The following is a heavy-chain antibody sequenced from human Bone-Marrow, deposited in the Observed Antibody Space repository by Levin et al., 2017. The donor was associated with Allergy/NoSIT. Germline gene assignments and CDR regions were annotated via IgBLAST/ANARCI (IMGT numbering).Heavy chain of an antibody. CDR3: ATGEFGQQLFDY. D-gene: IGHD6-13*01. V-gene: IGHV1-24*01. Sequence: TGGSLRLSCKVSGYTLTELSMHWVRQGHGKGLEWMGGFDPEQGETIYAQKYRGRVTMTEDPSTDTAYMELSSLISEDTAMYYCATGEFGQQLFDYWGQGTLVTVSS. J-gene: IGHJ4*02. CDR1: GYTLTELS. CDR2: FDPEQGET.